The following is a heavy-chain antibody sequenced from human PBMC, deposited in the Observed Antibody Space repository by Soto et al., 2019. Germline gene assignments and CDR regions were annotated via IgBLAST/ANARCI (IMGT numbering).Heavy chain of an antibody. J-gene: IGHJ4*02. CDR1: AGTFNRSA. CDR3: ARQKRETPMVNFDH. CDR2: LVPLFGTP. Sequence: QAQLVQSGAEVKNPGSSVKVSCISSAGTFNRSAINWVRQAPGHGLEWLGGLVPLFGTPNYAQKFQDRVTIAAEESTYTTSMELRGVTSHATAGYDCARQKRETPMVNFDHWGQGTLVTVSS. V-gene: IGHV1-69*01. D-gene: IGHD5-18*01.